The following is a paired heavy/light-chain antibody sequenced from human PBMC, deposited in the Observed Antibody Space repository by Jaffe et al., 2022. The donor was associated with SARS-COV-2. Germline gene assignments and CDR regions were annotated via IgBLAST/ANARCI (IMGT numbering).Light chain of an antibody. V-gene: IGKV3-15*01. CDR1: QSVSSN. J-gene: IGKJ1*01. CDR2: GAS. Sequence: EIVMTQSPATLSVSPGERATLSCRASQSVSSNLAWYQQKPGQAPRLLIYGASTRATGIPARFSGSGSGTEFTLTISSLQSEDFAVYYCQQYNNWPTFGQGTKVEIK. CDR3: QQYNNWPT.
Heavy chain of an antibody. J-gene: IGHJ5*02. CDR2: ISSSSYNI. D-gene: IGHD4-17*01. V-gene: IGHV3-21*01. Sequence: EVQLVESGGGLVKPGGSLRLSCAASGFTFRSYSMNWVRQAPGKGLEWVSSISSSSYNIYYADSVKGRFTISRDNAKNSLYLQMNSLRAEDTAVYYCAREGGFTVTTIFVSSPLVTEFDPWGQGTLVTVSS. CDR1: GFTFRSYS. CDR3: AREGGFTVTTIFVSSPLVTEFDP.